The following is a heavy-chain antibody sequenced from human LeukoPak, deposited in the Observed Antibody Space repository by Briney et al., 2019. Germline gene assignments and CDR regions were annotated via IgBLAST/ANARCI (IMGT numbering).Heavy chain of an antibody. CDR2: ISAYNGNT. V-gene: IGHV1-18*01. Sequence: ASVKVSCKASGYTFTSYGISWVRQAPGQGLEWMGWISAYNGNTNYAQKLQGRVTMTTDTSTSTAYMELRSLRSDDTAVYYCARDLRYIAAAGTFDYWGQGTLVTVSS. CDR3: ARDLRYIAAAGTFDY. J-gene: IGHJ4*02. CDR1: GYTFTSYG. D-gene: IGHD6-13*01.